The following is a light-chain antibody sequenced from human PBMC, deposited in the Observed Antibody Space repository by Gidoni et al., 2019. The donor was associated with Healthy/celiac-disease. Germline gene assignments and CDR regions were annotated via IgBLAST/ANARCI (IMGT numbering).Light chain of an antibody. CDR3: QQYDNLLLI. CDR2: DAS. CDR1: QDISNY. J-gene: IGKJ5*01. V-gene: IGKV1-33*01. Sequence: DIKMTQSPSSLSASVGDRVTITCQASQDISNYLNWYQQKPGKAPKLLIYDASHLETVVPSRFSGSGSGTDFTFTISSLQPEDIATYYCQQYDNLLLIFGQGTRLEIK.